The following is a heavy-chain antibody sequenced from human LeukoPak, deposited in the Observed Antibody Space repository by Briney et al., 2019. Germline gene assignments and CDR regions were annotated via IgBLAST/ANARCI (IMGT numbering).Heavy chain of an antibody. V-gene: IGHV1-18*01. CDR2: ISAYNGNT. CDR3: ARNQLDTSYYYYGMDV. J-gene: IGHJ6*02. D-gene: IGHD1-1*01. CDR1: GYTFTSYG. Sequence: ASVKVSCKASGYTFTSYGISWVRQAPGQGLEWMGWISAYNGNTNYAQKLQGRVTMTTDTSTSTAYMELRSLGSDDTAVYYCARNQLDTSYYYYGMDVWGQGTTVTVSS.